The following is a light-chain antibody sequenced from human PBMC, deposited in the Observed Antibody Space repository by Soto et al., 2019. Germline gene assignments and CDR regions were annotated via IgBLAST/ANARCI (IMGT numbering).Light chain of an antibody. CDR1: QSVTHN. J-gene: IGKJ2*01. CDR3: QKRTDWPPRYT. Sequence: EIVLTQSPATLSLSPGERATLSCRASQSVTHNLAWYQQRPGQPPRLLIHDASNRAADIPARFSGSGSGTDFTLTISNLEPEDFAVYYCQKRTDWPPRYTFGQGTKLEIK. CDR2: DAS. V-gene: IGKV3-11*01.